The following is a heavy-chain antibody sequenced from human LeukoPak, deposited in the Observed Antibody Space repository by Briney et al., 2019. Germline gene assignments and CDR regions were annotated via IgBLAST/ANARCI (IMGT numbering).Heavy chain of an antibody. CDR2: IYYSGST. Sequence: SETLSLTCTVSGGSISSYYWSWIRQPPGKGLEWIGYIYYSGSTDYNSSLKSRVTISVDMSKNQFSLNLSSVTAADTAVYYCARRVMITFGGVIVIGGAGGFDPWGQGTLVTVSS. V-gene: IGHV4-59*12. D-gene: IGHD3-16*02. J-gene: IGHJ5*02. CDR3: ARRVMITFGGVIVIGGAGGFDP. CDR1: GGSISSYY.